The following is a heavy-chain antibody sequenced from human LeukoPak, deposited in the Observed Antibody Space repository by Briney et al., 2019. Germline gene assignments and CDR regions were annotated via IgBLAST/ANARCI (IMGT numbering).Heavy chain of an antibody. CDR1: GFTFSSYD. J-gene: IGHJ4*02. V-gene: IGHV3-13*01. D-gene: IGHD3-10*01. Sequence: GGSLRLSCAASGFTFSSYDMHWIRQATGKGLEWVSAIGTAGDTYYPGSVKGRFTISRENAKNSLYLQMNSLRAGDTAVYYCARGGYYGSGSCPDYWGQGTLVTVSS. CDR3: ARGGYYGSGSCPDY. CDR2: IGTAGDT.